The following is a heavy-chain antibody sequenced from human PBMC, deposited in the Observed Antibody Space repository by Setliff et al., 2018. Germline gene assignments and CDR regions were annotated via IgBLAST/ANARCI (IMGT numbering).Heavy chain of an antibody. Sequence: TGESLKISCAASGFVFGTYGMHWVRQAPGKGLDWVASVRFDGSYKVYADSVKGRFTISRDNSENTSFLQMTSLRPEDTGIYYCAKVKKPLIRGSGFDYWGRGTLVTVS. CDR3: AKVKKPLIRGSGFDY. CDR1: GFVFGTYG. D-gene: IGHD2-8*01. V-gene: IGHV3-30*02. J-gene: IGHJ4*02. CDR2: VRFDGSYK.